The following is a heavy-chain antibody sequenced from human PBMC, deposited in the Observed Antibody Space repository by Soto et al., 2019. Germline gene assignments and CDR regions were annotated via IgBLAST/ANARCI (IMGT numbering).Heavy chain of an antibody. V-gene: IGHV1-69*02. J-gene: IGHJ4*02. CDR2: IIPILGIA. Sequence: QVQLVQSGAEVKKPGSSVKVSCKASGGTFRSYTISWVRQAPGQGLEWMGRIIPILGIANYAQKFQGRVTITADKSSSTAYMELSSLRSEDTAVYYCMRVEYYYGSGPFFDYWGQRHLVTVSS. D-gene: IGHD3-10*01. CDR3: MRVEYYYGSGPFFDY. CDR1: GGTFRSYT.